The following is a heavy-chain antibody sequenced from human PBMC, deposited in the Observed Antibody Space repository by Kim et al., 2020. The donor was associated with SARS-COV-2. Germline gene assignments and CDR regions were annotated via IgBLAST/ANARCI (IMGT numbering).Heavy chain of an antibody. CDR3: ARATTRFDP. V-gene: IGHV4-39*07. J-gene: IGHJ5*02. D-gene: IGHD4-17*01. Sequence: SETLSLTCTVSGGSISSTIYYWGWIRQPPGKGLEWIGIIYYSGSTYYNPSLKSRVTISVDTSKNQFSLKLSSVTAADTAVYYCARATTRFDPWGQGTLVTVSS. CDR2: IYYSGST. CDR1: GGSISSTIYY.